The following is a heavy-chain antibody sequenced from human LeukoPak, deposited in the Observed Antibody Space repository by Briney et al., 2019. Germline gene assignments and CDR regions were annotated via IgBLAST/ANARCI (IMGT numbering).Heavy chain of an antibody. Sequence: GGSLRLSCSASGFTFNTYWMSWVRQAPGKGLQWVANVRPDGREQRYVDSVKGRFTISRDNAKNLVYLQMNSLRAEDTAVYYCAKDGGGTTTIVVGDFDYWGQGTLVTVSS. CDR1: GFTFNTYW. CDR3: AKDGGGTTTIVVGDFDY. D-gene: IGHD3-22*01. V-gene: IGHV3-7*03. J-gene: IGHJ4*02. CDR2: VRPDGREQ.